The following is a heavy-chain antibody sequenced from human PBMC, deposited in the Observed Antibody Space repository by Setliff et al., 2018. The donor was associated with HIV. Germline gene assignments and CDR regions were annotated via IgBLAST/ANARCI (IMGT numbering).Heavy chain of an antibody. V-gene: IGHV4-61*02. D-gene: IGHD3-10*01. CDR1: GVSISSGTYY. CDR3: SRAWFGEFRYNWFDP. CDR2: IYTSGSA. J-gene: IGHJ5*02. Sequence: SETMSLTCTVSGVSISSGTYYWSWIRQPAGKALEWIGRIYTSGSANSNPSLKRRATISVDTSKNQFSLKLTSVSAADTAVYYCSRAWFGEFRYNWFDPWGQGTLVTVSS.